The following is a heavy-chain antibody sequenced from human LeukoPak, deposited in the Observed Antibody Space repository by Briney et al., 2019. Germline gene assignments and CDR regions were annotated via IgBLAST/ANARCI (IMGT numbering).Heavy chain of an antibody. D-gene: IGHD2-21*01. Sequence: GGSLRLSCAASGFTFDDYGMTWVRQAAGKGLEWVSGINWNGGSTGYADSVKGRFTISRDNAKNSLYLQMNSLRPEDMGLYYCAKASNIASPYSHIDVWGKGTTVAVSS. CDR1: GFTFDDYG. CDR3: AKASNIASPYSHIDV. J-gene: IGHJ6*03. CDR2: INWNGGST. V-gene: IGHV3-20*04.